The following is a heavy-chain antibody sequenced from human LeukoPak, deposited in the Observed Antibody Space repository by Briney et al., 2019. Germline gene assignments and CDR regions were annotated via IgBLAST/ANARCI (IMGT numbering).Heavy chain of an antibody. CDR2: INPNSGGT. J-gene: IGHJ4*02. D-gene: IGHD5-18*01. CDR1: GYTFTGYY. CDR3: ARDKGLQPWTVFDY. Sequence: ASVKVSCKASGYTFTGYYMHWVRQAPGQGLEWMGWINPNSGGTNYAQKFQGRVTMTRDTSISTAYMELSSLRSEDTAVYYCARDKGLQPWTVFDYWGQGTLVTVSS. V-gene: IGHV1-2*02.